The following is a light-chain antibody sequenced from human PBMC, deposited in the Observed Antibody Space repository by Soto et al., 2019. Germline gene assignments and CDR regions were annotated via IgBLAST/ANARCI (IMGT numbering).Light chain of an antibody. CDR1: SSDVGGLNY. Sequence: QSALTQPPSASGSPGQSVTISCTGASSDVGGLNYVSWYQHHPGKAPKLIIYEVTKRPSGVPDRFSGSKSGNTASLTVSGLQADDEADYYCYSYAGGSRVFGGGTKVTVL. V-gene: IGLV2-8*01. CDR3: YSYAGGSRV. CDR2: EVT. J-gene: IGLJ2*01.